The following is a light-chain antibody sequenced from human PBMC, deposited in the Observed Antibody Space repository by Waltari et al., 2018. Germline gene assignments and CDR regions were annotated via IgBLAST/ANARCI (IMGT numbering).Light chain of an antibody. Sequence: DIQMTQSPSTLSASVGDRVTITGRASRSVSGWLAWYRQKPGEAPKLLIYDASSLESGVPSRFSGSGSGTEFTLTISSLQSDDFATYYCQQYRGLWTFGQGTRVEVK. CDR3: QQYRGLWT. V-gene: IGKV1-5*01. CDR2: DAS. J-gene: IGKJ1*01. CDR1: RSVSGW.